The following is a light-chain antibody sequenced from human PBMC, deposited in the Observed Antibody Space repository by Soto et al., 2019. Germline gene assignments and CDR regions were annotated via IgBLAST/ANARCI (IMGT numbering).Light chain of an antibody. CDR1: QSVLYSSNNKNY. J-gene: IGKJ3*01. CDR3: QQYYSSPPF. CDR2: WAS. Sequence: DIVMTQSPDSLAVSLGERATINCKSSQSVLYSSNNKNYLAWYQQKPGQPPKLLIVWASTRESGVPARFSGRGSGTDSTLTVSSLQAEVVAVYYCQQYYSSPPFFGAGTKVDIK. V-gene: IGKV4-1*01.